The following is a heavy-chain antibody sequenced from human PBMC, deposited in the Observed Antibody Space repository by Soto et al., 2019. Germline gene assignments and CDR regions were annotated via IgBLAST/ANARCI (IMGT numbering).Heavy chain of an antibody. CDR3: ARRRIPAAGSS. CDR2: IYHTGST. CDR1: GGSIRRGSYF. Sequence: QVQLQESGPGLVKPSQTLSLTCTVSGGSIRRGSYFWSWIRQHPGRGLEWIGYIYHTGSTYYDPSLKRRVTISVDTSKNQFSLRLTSVTAADTVVYYCARRRIPAAGSSWCQGTRVTVSS. J-gene: IGHJ4*02. D-gene: IGHD6-13*01. V-gene: IGHV4-31*03.